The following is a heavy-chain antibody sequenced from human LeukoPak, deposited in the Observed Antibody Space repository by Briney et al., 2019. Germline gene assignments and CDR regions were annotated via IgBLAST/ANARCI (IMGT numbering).Heavy chain of an antibody. V-gene: IGHV3-48*01. CDR1: GFTFSSYS. J-gene: IGHJ3*02. CDR3: ASGWSDAFDI. D-gene: IGHD6-19*01. CDR2: ISSSSSTI. Sequence: PGGSLRLSCAASGFTFSSYSMHWVRQAPGKGLEWVSSISSSSSTIYYADSVKGRFTISRDNAKNSLYLQMNSLRAEDTAVYYCASGWSDAFDIWGQGTMVTVSS.